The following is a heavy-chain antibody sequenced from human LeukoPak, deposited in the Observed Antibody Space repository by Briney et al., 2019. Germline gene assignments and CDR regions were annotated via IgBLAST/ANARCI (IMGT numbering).Heavy chain of an antibody. D-gene: IGHD4-17*01. J-gene: IGHJ4*02. CDR2: ISGSGVNT. CDR3: AKLYNDYGDENFDY. Sequence: GGSLRLSCEASGVTFGSYVMSWVRQAPGKGLEWVSAISGSGVNTYYADSVKGRFTISRDNSKNTLYLQMNSLRAEDTAVYYCAKLYNDYGDENFDYWGQGTLVTVSS. CDR1: GVTFGSYV. V-gene: IGHV3-23*01.